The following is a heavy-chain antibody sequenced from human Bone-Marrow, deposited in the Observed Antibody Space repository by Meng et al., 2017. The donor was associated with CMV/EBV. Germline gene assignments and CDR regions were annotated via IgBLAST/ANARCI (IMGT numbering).Heavy chain of an antibody. CDR3: ARGTMIVVVIANYYALDV. J-gene: IGHJ6*02. CDR1: GYTFTSYY. CDR2: INPSGGST. D-gene: IGHD3-22*01. Sequence: ASVKVSCKASGYTFTSYYMHWVRQAPGQGLEWMGIINPSGGSTSYAQKFQGRVTMTRNTSISTAYMELSSLRSEDTAVYYCARGTMIVVVIANYYALDVWGQGNTVNVSS. V-gene: IGHV1-46*01.